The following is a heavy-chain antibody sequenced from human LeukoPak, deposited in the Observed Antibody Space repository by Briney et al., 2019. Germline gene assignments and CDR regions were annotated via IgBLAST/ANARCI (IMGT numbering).Heavy chain of an antibody. J-gene: IGHJ4*02. CDR1: GYTFTSYG. V-gene: IGHV1-2*02. Sequence: ASVKVSCKASGYTFTSYGISWVRQAPGQGLEWMGWINPNSGGTNYAQKFQGRVTMTRDTSISTAYMELSRLRSDDTAVYYCATLPGIAAAGGSLHFDYWGQGTLVTVSS. CDR2: INPNSGGT. CDR3: ATLPGIAAAGGSLHFDY. D-gene: IGHD6-13*01.